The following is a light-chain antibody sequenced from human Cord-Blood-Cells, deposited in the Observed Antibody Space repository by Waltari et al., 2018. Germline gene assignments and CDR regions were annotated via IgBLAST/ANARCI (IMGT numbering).Light chain of an antibody. V-gene: IGLV2-14*03. Sequence: QSALTQPASVSGSPGQSITISCTGTSSDVGGYNYVSWYQQHPGKAPKLIIYDVSNRPSVVSNRFSGSKSGNTASLTISGLQAEDEADYYCSSYTSSSRVFGGGTKLTVL. CDR3: SSYTSSSRV. CDR1: SSDVGGYNY. J-gene: IGLJ3*02. CDR2: DVS.